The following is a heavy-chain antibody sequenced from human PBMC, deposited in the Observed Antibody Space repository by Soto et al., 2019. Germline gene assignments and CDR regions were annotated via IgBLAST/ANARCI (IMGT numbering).Heavy chain of an antibody. Sequence: QVQLVESGGGVVQPGRSLRLSCAASGFTFSSYGMHWVRQAPGKGLEWVARISYDGSKKVYADSVKGRFTISRDNSKDTLYLQVNSLRAEDTAVFYCAKEEYLGSSFDYWGQGTLVTVSS. D-gene: IGHD3-10*01. J-gene: IGHJ4*02. CDR1: GFTFSSYG. CDR3: AKEEYLGSSFDY. CDR2: ISYDGSKK. V-gene: IGHV3-30*18.